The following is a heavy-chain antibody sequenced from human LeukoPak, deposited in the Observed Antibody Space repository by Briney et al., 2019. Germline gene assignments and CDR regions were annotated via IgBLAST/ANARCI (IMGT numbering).Heavy chain of an antibody. V-gene: IGHV4-4*02. D-gene: IGHD1-26*01. CDR3: ARESGAFCPFGF. Sequence: SGTLSLTCAVSGGSILTTNWWSWVRQPPGKGLEWIGEVHLSGASNYNPSLKSRVSMSIDNSKNQLSLKLTSVTAADTAIYYCARESGAFCPFGFWGQGSLVSVSS. CDR1: GGSILTTNW. CDR2: VHLSGAS. J-gene: IGHJ4*02.